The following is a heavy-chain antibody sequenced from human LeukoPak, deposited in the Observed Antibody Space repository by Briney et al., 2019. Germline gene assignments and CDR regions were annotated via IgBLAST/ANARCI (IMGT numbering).Heavy chain of an antibody. CDR3: AKGSRGIAVAGILTHFDY. D-gene: IGHD6-19*01. CDR1: GFTFSSYG. J-gene: IGHJ4*02. Sequence: PGGSLTLSCAASGFTFSSYGMHWVRQAPGKGLEWVAVISYDGSNKYYADSVKGRFTISRDNSKNTLYLQMNSLRAEDTAVYYCAKGSRGIAVAGILTHFDYWGQGTLVTVSS. V-gene: IGHV3-30*18. CDR2: ISYDGSNK.